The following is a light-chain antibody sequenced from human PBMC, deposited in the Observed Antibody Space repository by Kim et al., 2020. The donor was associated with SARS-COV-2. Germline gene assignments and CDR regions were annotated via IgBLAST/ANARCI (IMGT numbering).Light chain of an antibody. CDR2: DVT. V-gene: IGLV2-14*01. CDR3: CSYTSSGTLV. CDR1: SSDIGGYNL. J-gene: IGLJ3*02. Sequence: QSALTQPASMSGSLGQSITISSTGTSSDIGGYNLVSWYQQLPGKAPKLMIYDVTKRPSGISSRFSGSKSANTASLTISGLQAEDESDYYCCSYTSSGTLVFGGGTQLTVL.